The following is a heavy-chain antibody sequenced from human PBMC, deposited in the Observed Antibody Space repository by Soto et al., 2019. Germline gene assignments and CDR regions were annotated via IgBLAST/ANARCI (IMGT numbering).Heavy chain of an antibody. CDR2: ISGSGGST. CDR1: GFTFSSYA. CDR3: AKHFFLRDVFGSVYSHLSFLAY. J-gene: IGHJ4*02. D-gene: IGHD3-3*01. Sequence: GGSLRLSCAASGFTFSSYAMSWVRQAPGKGLEWVSAISGSGGSTYYADSVKGRFTISRDNSKNTLYLQMNSRRAEDTAVYYCAKHFFLRDVFGSVYSHLSFLAYWGQGTLVPVSS. V-gene: IGHV3-23*01.